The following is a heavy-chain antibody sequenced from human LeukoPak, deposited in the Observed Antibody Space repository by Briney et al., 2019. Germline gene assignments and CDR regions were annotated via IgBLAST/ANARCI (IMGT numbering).Heavy chain of an antibody. V-gene: IGHV2-5*02. D-gene: IGHD3-10*01. J-gene: IGHJ4*02. Sequence: SGPTLVNPTQTLTLTCTFSGFSLTTSGVGVGWIRQPPGKALEWLALIYWDDDKRYSPFLKGRLTITKDTSKDQVVLTMTNMDPVDTATYYCAHSLVRGRRPPFDYWGQGTLVTVSS. CDR3: AHSLVRGRRPPFDY. CDR1: GFSLTTSGVG. CDR2: IYWDDDK.